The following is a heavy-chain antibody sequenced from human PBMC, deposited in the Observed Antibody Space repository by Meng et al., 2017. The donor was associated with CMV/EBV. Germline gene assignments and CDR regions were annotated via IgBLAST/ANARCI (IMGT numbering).Heavy chain of an antibody. J-gene: IGHJ4*02. V-gene: IGHV4-39*07. CDR3: ASLAGDY. CDR2: IYYSGST. CDR1: GGSISSSSYY. Sequence: LQLTGPGPGLVKPSETLSLTCTVSGGSISSSSYYWGWIRQPPGKGLEWIGSIYYSGSTYYNPSLKSRVTISVDTSKNQFSLKLSSVTAADTAVYYCASLAGDYWGQGTLVTVSS. D-gene: IGHD3-10*01.